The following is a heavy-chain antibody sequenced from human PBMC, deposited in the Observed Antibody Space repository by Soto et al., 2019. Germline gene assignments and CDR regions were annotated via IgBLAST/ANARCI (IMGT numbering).Heavy chain of an antibody. CDR2: ISAYNGNT. CDR3: ARDVLYYDFWSGYYTDPNHYSSCGTHV. V-gene: IGHV1-18*04. CDR1: GYTFTSYG. Sequence: ASVKVACKASGYTFTSYGISWVRQAPGQGLEWMGWISAYNGNTNYAQKLQGRVTMTTDTSTSTAYMELRSLRSDDTAVYYCARDVLYYDFWSGYYTDPNHYSSCGTHVRGPAPTATVSS. J-gene: IGHJ6*02. D-gene: IGHD3-3*01.